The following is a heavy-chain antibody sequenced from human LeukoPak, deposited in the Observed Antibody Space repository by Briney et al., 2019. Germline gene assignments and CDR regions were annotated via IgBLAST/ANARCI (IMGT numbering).Heavy chain of an antibody. Sequence: GGSLRLSCAASGFTFDDYGMSWVRQAPGKGLEWVSGINWNGGSTDYADSVKGRFTISRDNAKNSLYLQMNSLRAEDTALYYCARGRAAPVLLWFGEFQYYFDYWGQGTLVTVSS. V-gene: IGHV3-20*04. CDR3: ARGRAAPVLLWFGEFQYYFDY. CDR2: INWNGGST. J-gene: IGHJ4*02. CDR1: GFTFDDYG. D-gene: IGHD3-10*01.